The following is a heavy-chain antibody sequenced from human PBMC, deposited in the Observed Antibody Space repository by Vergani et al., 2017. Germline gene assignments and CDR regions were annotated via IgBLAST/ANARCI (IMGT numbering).Heavy chain of an antibody. CDR3: ARGVEEKGRFDP. Sequence: QVQLQESGPGLVKPSETLSLTCTVSGGSISSYYWSWIRQPPGKGLEWIGEINHSGSTNYNPSLKSRVTISVDTSKNQFSLKLSSVTAADTAVYYCARGVEEKGRFDPWGQGTLVTVSS. CDR2: INHSGST. CDR1: GGSISSYY. V-gene: IGHV4-59*12. D-gene: IGHD3-10*01. J-gene: IGHJ5*02.